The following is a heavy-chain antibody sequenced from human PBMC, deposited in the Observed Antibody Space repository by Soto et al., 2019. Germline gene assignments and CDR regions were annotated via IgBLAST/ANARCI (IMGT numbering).Heavy chain of an antibody. CDR2: INHSGST. V-gene: IGHV4-34*01. CDR1: GGSFSGYY. Sequence: SETLSLTCAVYGGSFSGYYWSWIRQPPGKGLEWIGEINHSGSTNYNPSLKSRVTISVDTSKNQFSLKLSSVTAADTAVYYCEGIGGSSSWFSPFDYWGQGTLVTVSS. D-gene: IGHD6-13*01. J-gene: IGHJ4*02. CDR3: EGIGGSSSWFSPFDY.